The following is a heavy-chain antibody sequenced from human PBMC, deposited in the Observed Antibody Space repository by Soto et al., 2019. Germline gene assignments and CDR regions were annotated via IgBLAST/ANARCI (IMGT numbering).Heavy chain of an antibody. J-gene: IGHJ4*02. Sequence: EVQVLESGGGLVQPGGSLRLSCAASGFTFSSYAMSGVRQAPGQGLEWVSAISGSGSNPYYADSVKGRFTISRDNSKNTLYLQMNRLRAEDTALYYCAKTASMTIRDGFDHWGQGTLVTVSS. D-gene: IGHD4-17*01. CDR2: ISGSGSNP. CDR3: AKTASMTIRDGFDH. V-gene: IGHV3-23*01. CDR1: GFTFSSYA.